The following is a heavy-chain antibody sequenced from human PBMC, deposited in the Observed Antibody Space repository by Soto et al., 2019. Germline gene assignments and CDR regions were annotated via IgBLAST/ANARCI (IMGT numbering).Heavy chain of an antibody. CDR1: GGSFSGYY. CDR2: INHSGST. J-gene: IGHJ6*02. CDR3: ARGLPNQILVGKLVLWYYYYGMDV. D-gene: IGHD3-22*01. V-gene: IGHV4-34*01. Sequence: QVQLQQWGAGLLKPSETLSLTCAVYGGSFSGYYWSWIRQPPGKGLEWIGEINHSGSTNYNPSLKSRVTISVDTSKNQFSLKLSSVTAADTAVYYCARGLPNQILVGKLVLWYYYYGMDVWGQGTTVTVSS.